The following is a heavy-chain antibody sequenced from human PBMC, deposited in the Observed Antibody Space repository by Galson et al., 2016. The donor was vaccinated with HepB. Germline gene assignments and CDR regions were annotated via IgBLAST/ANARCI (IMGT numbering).Heavy chain of an antibody. CDR1: GFTFSNYW. CDR2: TRDDGSER. J-gene: IGHJ4*02. CDR3: AKRRVAVAATFLHDFDS. D-gene: IGHD2-15*01. V-gene: IGHV3-7*01. Sequence: SLRLSCAGYGFTFSNYWLSWVRQPPGKGLQWVAKTRDDGSERFYAKSVKGRFTISRDNSNNSLFLEMNSLRVDDTAVYFCAKRRVAVAATFLHDFDSWGRGTQVIVAS.